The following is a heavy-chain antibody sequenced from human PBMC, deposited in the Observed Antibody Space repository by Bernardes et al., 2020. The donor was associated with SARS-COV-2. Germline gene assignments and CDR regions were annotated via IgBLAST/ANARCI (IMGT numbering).Heavy chain of an antibody. D-gene: IGHD4-4*01. CDR2: IHPRSCYI. CDR1: GFTFSSYT. Sequence: GGALRLSLAASGFTFSSYTIEWVRQAPGKGLGWISSIHPRSCYISYSDPVRGRFTISRDNAKNSVSLQMNSLRAEDTAVYYCARVDFSNLYYFDYWGQGTPVTVSS. V-gene: IGHV3-21*06. CDR3: ARVDFSNLYYFDY. J-gene: IGHJ4*02.